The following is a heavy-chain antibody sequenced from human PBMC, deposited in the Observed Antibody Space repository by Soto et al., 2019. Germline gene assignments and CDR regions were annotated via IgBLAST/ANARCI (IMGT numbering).Heavy chain of an antibody. J-gene: IGHJ4*02. CDR3: TTSKGDTAYDY. D-gene: IGHD5-18*01. CDR1: GFAFSNAW. Sequence: EVQLVESGGGLVKPGGSLRLSCAASGFAFSNAWMSWVRQAPGKGLEWVGRIKSKTDGGTTDYAAPVKGRFTISRDDSKNTLYLQMNSLKTEDTAVYYCTTSKGDTAYDYWGQGTLVTVSS. V-gene: IGHV3-15*01. CDR2: IKSKTDGGTT.